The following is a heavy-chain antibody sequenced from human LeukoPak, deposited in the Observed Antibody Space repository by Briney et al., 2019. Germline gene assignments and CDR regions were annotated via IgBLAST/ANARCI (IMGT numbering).Heavy chain of an antibody. J-gene: IGHJ5*02. V-gene: IGHV3-23*01. D-gene: IGHD2-8*02. CDR3: AKPLGYCTGGVCYSNYFDP. CDR2: ISGSGGNT. Sequence: GGSLRLSCAASGFTFYNYAMGWVRQAPGKGLEWVSTISGSGGNTYYADSVKGRFTISRDNSKNTLYLQMNSLRAEDTAVYYCAKPLGYCTGGVCYSNYFDPWGQGTLVTVSS. CDR1: GFTFYNYA.